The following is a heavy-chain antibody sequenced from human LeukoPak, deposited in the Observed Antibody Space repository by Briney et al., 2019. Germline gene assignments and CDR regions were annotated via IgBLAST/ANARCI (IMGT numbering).Heavy chain of an antibody. J-gene: IGHJ3*01. D-gene: IGHD3-16*01. CDR2: TYYSGST. Sequence: SETLSLTCTVSGGSISSSSFYWGWIRQPPGKGLEWIGSTYYSGSTYYNPSLKSRVTISVDTSKNEFSLRLSSVTAADTAVYYCAHFRGGAFDFWGRGTMVTVSS. CDR1: GGSISSSSFY. V-gene: IGHV4-39*01. CDR3: AHFRGGAFDF.